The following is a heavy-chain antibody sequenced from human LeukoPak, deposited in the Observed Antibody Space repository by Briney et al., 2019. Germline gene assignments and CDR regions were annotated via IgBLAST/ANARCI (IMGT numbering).Heavy chain of an antibody. D-gene: IGHD4/OR15-4a*01. Sequence: ASVKVSCKASGYTFTIYDINWVRQATGQGLEWMGWMNPNSGNTGYAQKLQGRVTMTTDTSTSTAYMELRSLRSDDTAVYYCARGSDYGLPPFDYWGQGTLVTVSS. CDR3: ARGSDYGLPPFDY. CDR1: GYTFTIYD. V-gene: IGHV1-8*02. J-gene: IGHJ4*02. CDR2: MNPNSGNT.